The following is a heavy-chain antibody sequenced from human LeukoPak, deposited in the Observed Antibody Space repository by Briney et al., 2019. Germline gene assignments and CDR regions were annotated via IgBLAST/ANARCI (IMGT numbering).Heavy chain of an antibody. D-gene: IGHD3-10*01. V-gene: IGHV4-30-2*01. Sequence: TSETLSLTCAVSGGSISSGGYSGSWIRQPPGKGLEWIGYIYHSGSTYYNPSLKSRVTISVDRSKNQFSLKLSSVTAADTAVYYCARAGGPGDRDYYYGMDVWGQGTTVTVSS. CDR1: GGSISSGGYS. CDR3: ARAGGPGDRDYYYGMDV. CDR2: IYHSGST. J-gene: IGHJ6*02.